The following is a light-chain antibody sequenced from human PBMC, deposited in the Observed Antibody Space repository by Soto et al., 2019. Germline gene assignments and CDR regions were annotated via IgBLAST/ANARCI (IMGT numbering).Light chain of an antibody. CDR3: QQNNSTPPA. J-gene: IGKJ1*01. Sequence: DIQMTQSPSSLSASVGDRVTITCRASQSISSYLDGYQQKPGKAPKLLIYAASTWASGVPSRFSGSGSGTDFTLTISSLQPEDFATYYCQQNNSTPPAFGQGTKVEIK. CDR2: AAS. CDR1: QSISSY. V-gene: IGKV1-39*01.